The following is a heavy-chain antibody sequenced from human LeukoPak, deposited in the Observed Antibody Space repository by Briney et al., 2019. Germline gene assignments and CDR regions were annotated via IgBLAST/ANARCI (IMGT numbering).Heavy chain of an antibody. CDR2: IKQDGSEK. V-gene: IGHV3-7*01. J-gene: IGHJ4*02. CDR1: GFTFTSSW. CDR3: ARPAGIAAAVDY. D-gene: IGHD6-13*01. Sequence: GGSLRLSCAASGFTFTSSWMSWVRQAPGKGLEWVAYIKQDGSEKYCVDSVKGRFTISRDNAKNSLYLQMNSLRAEDTAVYYCARPAGIAAAVDYWGQGTLVTVSS.